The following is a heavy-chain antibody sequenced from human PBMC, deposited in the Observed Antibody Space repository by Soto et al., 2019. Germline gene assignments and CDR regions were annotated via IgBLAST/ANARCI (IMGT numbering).Heavy chain of an antibody. D-gene: IGHD2-2*01. V-gene: IGHV5-51*01. CDR3: ARGYCTTTICDPWFDP. CDR1: GYAFTSYW. CDR2: IYPGDSDT. J-gene: IGHJ5*02. Sequence: PGESLKISCTGIGYAFTSYWIAWVRQMPGKGLEWVGIIYPGDSDTRYSPSFQGQVTISVDNSTTTAYLQWSSLKASDTAMYYCARGYCTTTICDPWFDPWGQGTLVTVSS.